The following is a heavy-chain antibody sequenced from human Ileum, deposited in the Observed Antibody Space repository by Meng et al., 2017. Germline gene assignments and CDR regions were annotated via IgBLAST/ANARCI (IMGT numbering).Heavy chain of an antibody. CDR2: IYPHNGAT. CDR1: GYPFTGNN. J-gene: IGHJ4*02. CDR3: ARGVAEN. Sequence: QVHRVQSGAERKNAGASVNCSCKASGYPFTGNNIHWVRQAPGQGLEWMGRIYPHNGATNYAQTFQGRVTMTGDTSIATAYMELNRLTSDDTAVYYCARGVAENWGQGTLVTVSS. V-gene: IGHV1-2*06. D-gene: IGHD6-19*01.